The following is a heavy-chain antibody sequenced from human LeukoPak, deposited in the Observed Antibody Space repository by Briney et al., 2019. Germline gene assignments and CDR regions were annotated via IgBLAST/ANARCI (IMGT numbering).Heavy chain of an antibody. V-gene: IGHV4-59*08. D-gene: IGHD3-9*01. CDR3: ARGDYDIQGLVAFDI. J-gene: IGHJ3*02. Sequence: SETLSLTCTVSGGSINSYYWSWIRQLPGKGLECIGYIHYTGSTNYNPSLKSRVTISVDTSKSQFSLKLSSVTAADTAVYYCARGDYDIQGLVAFDIWGQGTMVTVSS. CDR2: IHYTGST. CDR1: GGSINSYY.